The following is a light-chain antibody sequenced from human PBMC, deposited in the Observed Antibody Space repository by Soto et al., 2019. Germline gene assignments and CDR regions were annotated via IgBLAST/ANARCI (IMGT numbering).Light chain of an antibody. CDR3: CSYTGSYSLV. CDR2: XVX. Sequence: QSVLTQPRSVSGSPGQSVTISCTGTSSDIGAYDFVSWHQHHPGKAPXXIIXXVXXXXXGXPDXFXXSKSXXXXSXTIXGXXXXXXXXYHCCSYTGSYSLVFGGGTKLTVL. V-gene: IGLV2-11*01. CDR1: SSDIGAYDF. J-gene: IGLJ2*01.